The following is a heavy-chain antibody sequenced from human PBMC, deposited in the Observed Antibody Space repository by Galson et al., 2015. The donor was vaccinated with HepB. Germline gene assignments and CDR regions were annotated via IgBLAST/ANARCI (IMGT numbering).Heavy chain of an antibody. Sequence: SETLSLTCTVSGGSISVYYWTWIRQPPGKGLEWIGHMYNSENTNYSPYLKSRVSISLDTSKNQFSLKLSSVTAADTAVYYCARDGAARLDSWGQGTLVTVSS. V-gene: IGHV4-59*01. CDR2: MYNSENT. CDR3: ARDGAARLDS. J-gene: IGHJ4*02. D-gene: IGHD6-6*01. CDR1: GGSISVYY.